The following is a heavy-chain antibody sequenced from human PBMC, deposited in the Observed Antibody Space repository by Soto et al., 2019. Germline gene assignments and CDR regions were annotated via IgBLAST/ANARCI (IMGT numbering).Heavy chain of an antibody. D-gene: IGHD3-16*02. CDR1: GFTFSSYA. CDR3: AKDSGLRLGELSLYYFDY. J-gene: IGHJ4*02. CDR2: ISGSGGST. V-gene: IGHV3-23*01. Sequence: GGSLRLSCAASGFTFSSYAMSWVRQAPGKGLEWVSAISGSGGSTYYADSVKGRFTISRDNSKNTLYLQMNSLRAEDTAVYYCAKDSGLRLGELSLYYFDYWGQGTLVTVSS.